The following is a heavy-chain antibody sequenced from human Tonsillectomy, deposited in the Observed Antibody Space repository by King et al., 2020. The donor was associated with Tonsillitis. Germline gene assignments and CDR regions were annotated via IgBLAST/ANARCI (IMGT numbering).Heavy chain of an antibody. D-gene: IGHD2-15*01. CDR2: ISWDGGST. CDR1: GFTFDDYT. V-gene: IGHV3-43*01. CDR3: AKDRGFTPFGYYFDY. J-gene: IGHJ4*02. Sequence: VQLVESGGVVVQPGGSLRLSCAASGFTFDDYTMHWVRQAPGKGLEWVALISWDGGSTYYADSVKGRFTISRDNGKNSLYLQMNSLRTEDTALYYCAKDRGFTPFGYYFDYWGQGTLVTVSS.